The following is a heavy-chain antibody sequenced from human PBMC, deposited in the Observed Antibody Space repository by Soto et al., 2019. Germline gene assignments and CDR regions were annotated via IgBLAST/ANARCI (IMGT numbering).Heavy chain of an antibody. CDR1: GHSYTKYN. Sequence: GVSVKVSCKASGHSYTKYNIHWARQAPGQRLEWLACINSDNGNTKYSQQFQGRVSVTRDTSACTVYMELSSLRSEAAAVYYCAVAAGAYTGGYYHG. CDR2: INSDNGNT. CDR3: AVAAGAYTGGYYHG. V-gene: IGHV1-3*01. J-gene: IGHJ6*01. D-gene: IGHD6-19*01.